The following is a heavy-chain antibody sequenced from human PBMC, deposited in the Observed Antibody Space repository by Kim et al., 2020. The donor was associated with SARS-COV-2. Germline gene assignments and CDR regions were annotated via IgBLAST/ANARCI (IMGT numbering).Heavy chain of an antibody. CDR1: GFTLSTYW. Sequence: GGSLRLSCEASGFTLSTYWMSWVRQAPGKGLEWVANINQDGSEKNSVDSVKGRFIISRDNAKTSLYLQMNSLRADDTAVYYCVRGGNSNGYYVYWGQGTLVTVSS. V-gene: IGHV3-7*01. CDR3: VRGGNSNGYYVY. D-gene: IGHD3-22*01. CDR2: INQDGSEK. J-gene: IGHJ4*02.